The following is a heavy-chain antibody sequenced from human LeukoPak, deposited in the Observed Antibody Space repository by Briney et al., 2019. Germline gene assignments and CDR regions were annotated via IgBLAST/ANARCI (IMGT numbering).Heavy chain of an antibody. J-gene: IGHJ4*02. CDR1: GFTVRSYY. CDR3: AKERNLEIAVAGTIFDY. V-gene: IGHV3-66*01. CDR2: IYSGGDT. Sequence: GGSLRLSCAASGFTVRSYYMAWVRQAPGKGLEWVSVIYSGGDTYYADSVKGRFTISRDNSKNIIYLEMSSLKAEDTAVYYCAKERNLEIAVAGTIFDYWGQGTLVTVSS. D-gene: IGHD6-19*01.